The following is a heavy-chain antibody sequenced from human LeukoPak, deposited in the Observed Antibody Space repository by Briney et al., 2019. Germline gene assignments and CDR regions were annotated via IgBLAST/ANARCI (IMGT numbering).Heavy chain of an antibody. V-gene: IGHV3-7*01. CDR2: IKQDVSEK. CDR3: ARERAAATPVTRKYYYYMDV. Sequence: GGSLRLSCAASGFTFNNYWMSWVRQAPGKGLECVANIKQDVSEKYYVDSVKGRFTISRDNAKNTVYLQMNSLRAEDTAVYYCARERAAATPVTRKYYYYMDVWGKGTTVTVSS. D-gene: IGHD2-15*01. J-gene: IGHJ6*03. CDR1: GFTFNNYW.